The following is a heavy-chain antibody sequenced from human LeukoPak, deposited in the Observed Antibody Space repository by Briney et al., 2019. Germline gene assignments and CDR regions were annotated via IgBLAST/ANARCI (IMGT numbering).Heavy chain of an antibody. CDR3: ARRGSYFRPIDY. D-gene: IGHD1-26*01. V-gene: IGHV4-38-2*02. J-gene: IGHJ4*02. CDR2: IYTSGST. CDR1: GYSITSGYY. Sequence: SETLSLTCTVSGYSITSGYYWGWIRQPPGKGLDWIGRIYTSGSTNYNPSLKSRVTMSVDTSKNQFSLKLSSVTAADTAVYYCARRGSYFRPIDYWGQGTLVTVSS.